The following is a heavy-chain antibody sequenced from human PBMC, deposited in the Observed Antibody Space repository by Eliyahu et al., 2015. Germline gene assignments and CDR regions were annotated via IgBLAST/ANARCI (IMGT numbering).Heavy chain of an antibody. J-gene: IGHJ6*03. D-gene: IGHD2-21*02. V-gene: IGHV4-59*01. CDR3: ARTAGDLAIRTFYYYMDV. Sequence: QVQLQQSGPGRVRPSETLSLTCXVXGSSLHFYYWNWIRQSPGKGLEWLGYVYYSGATSYNPSLESRLTISIDXSKNQFSLELSSVTAADTAVYYCARTAGDLAIRTFYYYMDVWGKGTTVAVSS. CDR2: VYYSGAT. CDR1: GSSLHFYY.